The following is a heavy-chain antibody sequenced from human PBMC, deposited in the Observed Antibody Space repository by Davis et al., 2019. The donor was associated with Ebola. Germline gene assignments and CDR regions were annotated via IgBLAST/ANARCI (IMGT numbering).Heavy chain of an antibody. CDR1: GYTLTELS. CDR3: ATSRYCSSTSCLLYYYYYMDV. V-gene: IGHV1-24*01. D-gene: IGHD2-2*01. Sequence: ASVKVSCKVSGYTLTELSMHWVRQAPGKGLEWMGGFDPEDGETIYAQKFQGRVTMTEDTSTDTAYMELSSLRSEDTAVYYCATSRYCSSTSCLLYYYYYMDVWGKGTTVTVSS. J-gene: IGHJ6*03. CDR2: FDPEDGET.